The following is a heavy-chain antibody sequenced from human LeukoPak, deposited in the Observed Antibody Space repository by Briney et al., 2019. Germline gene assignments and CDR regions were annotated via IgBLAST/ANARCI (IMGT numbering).Heavy chain of an antibody. J-gene: IGHJ6*02. D-gene: IGHD3-3*01. CDR3: AREGPYDFWSGYFYYYGMDV. V-gene: IGHV3-7*01. Sequence: PGGSLRLSCAAFGFTFSSYWMSWVRQAPGKGLEWVANIKQDGSEKYYVDSVKGRFTISRDNAKNSLYLQMNSLGAEDTAVYYCAREGPYDFWSGYFYYYGMDVWGQGTTVTVSS. CDR2: IKQDGSEK. CDR1: GFTFSSYW.